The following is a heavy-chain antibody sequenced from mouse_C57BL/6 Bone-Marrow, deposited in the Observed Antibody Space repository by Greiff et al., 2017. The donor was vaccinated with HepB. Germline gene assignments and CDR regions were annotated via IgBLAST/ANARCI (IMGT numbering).Heavy chain of an antibody. J-gene: IGHJ4*01. V-gene: IGHV5-2*01. Sequence: EVKLMESGGGLVQPGESLKLSCESNEYEFPSHDMSWVRKTPEKRLELVAAINSDGGSTYYPDTMERRFIISRDNTKKTLYLQMSSLRSEDTALYYCARHRYYGSSYGAMDYWGQGTSVTVSS. CDR1: EYEFPSHD. CDR2: INSDGGST. D-gene: IGHD1-1*01. CDR3: ARHRYYGSSYGAMDY.